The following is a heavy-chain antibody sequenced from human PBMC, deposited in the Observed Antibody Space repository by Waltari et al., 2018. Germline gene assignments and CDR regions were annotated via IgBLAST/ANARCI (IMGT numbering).Heavy chain of an antibody. CDR2: INPYSDVT. CDR1: GYTFDDFS. Sequence: QVHMVQSGAAVHTPGASVKVYCKPSGYTFDDFSRHGVRQAPGQGREWRGWINPYSDVTNYAQKFQGRVTMTRDTSLSTAYMELSGLRSDDTAVYYWARDRSGSGWYFFNYWGQGTLVTVSS. V-gene: IGHV1-2*02. D-gene: IGHD6-19*01. J-gene: IGHJ4*02. CDR3: ARDRSGSGWYFFNY.